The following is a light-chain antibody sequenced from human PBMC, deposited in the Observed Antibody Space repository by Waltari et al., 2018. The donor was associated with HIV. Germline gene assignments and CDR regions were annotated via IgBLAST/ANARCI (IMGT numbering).Light chain of an antibody. CDR3: SSYTSSSTL. CDR1: SRDLGGYNY. V-gene: IGLV2-14*01. Sequence: QSALTQPASVPGSPGQSITISCTGTSRDLGGYNYVSWYQQHPGNAPKLMIYEVSNRPSGVSNRFSGSKSGNTASLTISGLQAEDEADYYCSSYTSSSTLFGGGTKLTVL. J-gene: IGLJ2*01. CDR2: EVS.